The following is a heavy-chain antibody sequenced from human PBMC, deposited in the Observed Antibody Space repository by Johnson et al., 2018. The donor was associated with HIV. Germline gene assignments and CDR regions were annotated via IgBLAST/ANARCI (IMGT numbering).Heavy chain of an antibody. J-gene: IGHJ3*02. D-gene: IGHD1-26*01. Sequence: QVQLVESGGGVVQPGRSLRLSCAASGFTFSSYGMHWVRQAPGKGLEWVAVISSDESNKYYADSVKGRFTISRDNSKNTLFLQMDSLRADDTAVYYCAKVGWRGGRFEVLIDAFDIWGQGTMVTVSS. CDR1: GFTFSSYG. CDR3: AKVGWRGGRFEVLIDAFDI. CDR2: ISSDESNK. V-gene: IGHV3-30*18.